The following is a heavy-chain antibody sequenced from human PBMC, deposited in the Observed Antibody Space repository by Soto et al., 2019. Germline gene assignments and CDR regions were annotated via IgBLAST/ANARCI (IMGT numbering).Heavy chain of an antibody. CDR2: VKTDGSST. V-gene: IGHV3-74*01. D-gene: IGHD3-10*01. CDR3: ASGGEGSGAFDI. J-gene: IGHJ3*02. Sequence: EVQLVESGGGLVQPGGSLRLSCAASGFTFSSYWMHWVRQAPGKGLVWVSRVKTDGSSTSYADSVKGRFTMPRENATNTLYLQMNSLRAEDTAVYYCASGGEGSGAFDIWGHGTMVTVSS. CDR1: GFTFSSYW.